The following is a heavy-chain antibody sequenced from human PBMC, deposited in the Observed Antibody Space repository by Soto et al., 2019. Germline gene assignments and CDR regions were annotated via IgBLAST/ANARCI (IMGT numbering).Heavy chain of an antibody. CDR1: GFTFSSYG. D-gene: IGHD2-2*01. Sequence: GGSLRLSCAASGFTFSSYGMHWVRQAPGKGLEWVAVIWYDGSNKYYADSVKGQFTISRDNSKNTLYLQMNSLRAEDTAVYYCPRDSVYCSSTSCYARYYYYGMHVWGQGTTVTVS. V-gene: IGHV3-33*01. J-gene: IGHJ6*02. CDR2: IWYDGSNK. CDR3: PRDSVYCSSTSCYARYYYYGMHV.